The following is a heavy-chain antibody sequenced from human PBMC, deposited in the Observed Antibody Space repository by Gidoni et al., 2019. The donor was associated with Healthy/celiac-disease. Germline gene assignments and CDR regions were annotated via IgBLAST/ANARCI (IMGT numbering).Heavy chain of an antibody. V-gene: IGHV3-33*01. CDR1: GFTFSSYG. CDR2: IWSDGSNK. D-gene: IGHD2-2*01. CDR3: AREYCSSTSCLYYYYYYGMDV. J-gene: IGHJ6*02. Sequence: QVQLVESGGGVVQPGRSLRLSCAAAGFTFSSYGMHGVRQAPGKGLEWVAVIWSDGSNKYYADSVKGRFTISRDNSKNTLYLQMNSLRAEDTAVYYCAREYCSSTSCLYYYYYYGMDVWGQGTTVTVSS.